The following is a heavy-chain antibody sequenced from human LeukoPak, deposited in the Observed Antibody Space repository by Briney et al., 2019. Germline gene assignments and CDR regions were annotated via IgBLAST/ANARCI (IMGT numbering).Heavy chain of an antibody. CDR3: ARDLFLSGIPAAGVFDY. CDR2: IRQDGSDK. V-gene: IGHV3-7*01. J-gene: IGHJ4*02. Sequence: GGSLRLSCAASGFTFSYYWMSWVRQAPGKGLEWVANIRQDGSDKYYMESVKGRFTISRDNANSSLYLQMNSLRAEDTAVYYCARDLFLSGIPAAGVFDYWGQGTLVTVSS. CDR1: GFTFSYYW. D-gene: IGHD6-25*01.